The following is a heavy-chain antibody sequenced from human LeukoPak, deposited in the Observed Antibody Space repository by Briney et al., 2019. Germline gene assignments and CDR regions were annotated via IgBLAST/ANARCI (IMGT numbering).Heavy chain of an antibody. J-gene: IGHJ5*02. Sequence: SRTLSLTCTVSGGSISSGGYYWSWIRQHPGKGLEWIGYIYYSGSTYYNPSLKSRVTISVDTSKNQSSLKLSSVTAADTAVYYCARGSTSCYGCFGWFDPWGQGTLVTVSS. CDR3: ARGSTSCYGCFGWFDP. CDR1: GGSISSGGYY. V-gene: IGHV4-31*03. D-gene: IGHD2-2*01. CDR2: IYYSGST.